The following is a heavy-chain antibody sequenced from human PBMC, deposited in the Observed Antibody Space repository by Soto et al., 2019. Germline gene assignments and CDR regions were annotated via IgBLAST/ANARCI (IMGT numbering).Heavy chain of an antibody. Sequence: QVQLVESGGGVVQPGRSLRLSCAASGFTFSSYGMHWVRQAPGKGLEWVAVIWYDGSNKYYADSVKGRFTISRDNSKNTLYLQMNSLGDEETAVYYCARTYSGGWYCFDYWGQGTLVTVSS. CDR3: ARTYSGGWYCFDY. V-gene: IGHV3-33*01. D-gene: IGHD6-19*01. CDR1: GFTFSSYG. CDR2: IWYDGSNK. J-gene: IGHJ4*02.